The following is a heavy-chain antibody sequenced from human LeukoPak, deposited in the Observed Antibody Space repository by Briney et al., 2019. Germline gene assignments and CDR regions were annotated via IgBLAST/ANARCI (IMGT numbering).Heavy chain of an antibody. CDR2: INQRVST. Sequence: SETLSLTCAVYGGSLSGYYWSWIPQPPRKGLEWIGEINQRVSTNYNPSLKSRVPISVDTSKDQFSLKLSSVSAADTAVYYCAREDIAAARFDYWGQGTLVTVSS. J-gene: IGHJ4*02. V-gene: IGHV4-34*01. CDR3: AREDIAAARFDY. CDR1: GGSLSGYY. D-gene: IGHD6-13*01.